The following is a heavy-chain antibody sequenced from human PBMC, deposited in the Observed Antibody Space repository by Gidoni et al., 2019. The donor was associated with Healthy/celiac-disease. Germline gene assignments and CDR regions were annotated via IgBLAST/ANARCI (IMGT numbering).Heavy chain of an antibody. CDR1: GGSISSSY. V-gene: IGHV4-4*07. CDR2: IYTSGST. CDR3: ASNRERYCSSTSCYRYYGMDV. D-gene: IGHD2-2*02. Sequence: QVQLQESGPGLVTPSETLSLTCTVSGGSISSSYWSCIRQPAGKGLEWIGRIYTSGSTNYNPSLKSRVTMSVDTFKNQFSLKLSSVTAADTAVYYCASNRERYCSSTSCYRYYGMDVWGQGTTVTVSS. J-gene: IGHJ6*02.